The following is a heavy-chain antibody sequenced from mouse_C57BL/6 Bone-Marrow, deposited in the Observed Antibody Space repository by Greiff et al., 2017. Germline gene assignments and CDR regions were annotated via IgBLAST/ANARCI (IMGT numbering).Heavy chain of an antibody. V-gene: IGHV14-4*01. Sequence: VQLKQSGAELVRPGASVKLSCTASGFNIKDDYMHWVKQRPEQGLEWIGWIDPENGDTEYASKFQGKATITADTSSNTAYLQLSSLTSEDTAVYYCTRNWGHYFDYWGQGTTLTVSS. CDR3: TRNWGHYFDY. CDR1: GFNIKDDY. CDR2: IDPENGDT. D-gene: IGHD4-1*01. J-gene: IGHJ2*01.